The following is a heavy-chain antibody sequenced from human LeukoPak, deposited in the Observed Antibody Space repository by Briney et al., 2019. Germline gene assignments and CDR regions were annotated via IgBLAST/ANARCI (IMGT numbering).Heavy chain of an antibody. J-gene: IGHJ4*02. V-gene: IGHV4-59*01. CDR2: IFYSGST. D-gene: IGHD1-26*01. CDR3: ARGGSGTYYHY. CDR1: GDSISSYY. Sequence: SETLSLTCTVSGDSISSYYWSWIRQPPGKGLEWIGCIFYSGSTNYNPSLKSRVTISVDTSKNQFSLKLSSVTAADTAVYYCARGGSGTYYHYWGQGTLVTVSS.